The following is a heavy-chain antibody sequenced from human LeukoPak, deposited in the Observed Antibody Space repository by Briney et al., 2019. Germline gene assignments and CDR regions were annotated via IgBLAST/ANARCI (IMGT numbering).Heavy chain of an antibody. CDR3: ARGGANYYGSGSYPYYFDY. Sequence: PGRSLRLSCAASGFTFSSYGMHWVRQAPGKGLEWVAVIWYDVSNKYYADSVKGRFTISRDNSKNTLYLQMNSLRAEDTAVYYCARGGANYYGSGSYPYYFDYWGQGTLVTVSS. CDR1: GFTFSSYG. D-gene: IGHD3-10*01. V-gene: IGHV3-33*01. CDR2: IWYDVSNK. J-gene: IGHJ4*02.